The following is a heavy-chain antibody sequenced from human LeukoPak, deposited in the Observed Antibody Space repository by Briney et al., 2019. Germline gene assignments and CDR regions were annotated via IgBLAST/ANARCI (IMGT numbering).Heavy chain of an antibody. CDR1: GFTFSSYE. Sequence: PGGSLRLSCAASGFTFSSYEMNWVRQASGKGLEWVSYINSSGSTIYYADSVKGRFTISRDNAKNSLYLQMNSLRAEDTAVYYCARDCSSTSCLKHYYYYYGMDVWGQGTTVTVSS. CDR2: INSSGSTI. J-gene: IGHJ6*02. D-gene: IGHD2-2*01. CDR3: ARDCSSTSCLKHYYYYYGMDV. V-gene: IGHV3-48*03.